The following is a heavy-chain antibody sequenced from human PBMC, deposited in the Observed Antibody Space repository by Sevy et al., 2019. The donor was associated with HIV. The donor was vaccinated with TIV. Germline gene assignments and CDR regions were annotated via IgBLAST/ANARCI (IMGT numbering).Heavy chain of an antibody. CDR1: GFTFSSYG. J-gene: IGHJ6*03. Sequence: GGSLRLSCAASGFTFSSYGMHWVRHAPGKGLEWVAFIRYDGSNKYYADSVKGRFTISRDNSKNTLYLQMNSLRAEDTAVYYCAKDGRCLQGYYYYYYMDVWGKGTTVTVSS. V-gene: IGHV3-30*02. CDR3: AKDGRCLQGYYYYYYMDV. D-gene: IGHD1-26*01. CDR2: IRYDGSNK.